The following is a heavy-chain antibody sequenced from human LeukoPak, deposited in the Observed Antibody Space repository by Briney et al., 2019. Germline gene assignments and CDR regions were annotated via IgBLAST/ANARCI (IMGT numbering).Heavy chain of an antibody. J-gene: IGHJ4*02. D-gene: IGHD1-26*01. CDR1: GFVFDSHD. V-gene: IGHV3-30*02. Sequence: PGGSLRLSCGASGFVFDSHDMHWVRQAPGKGLQWVAYIRTDGYHTYYADSVKGRFTITRDNSKNTLYPQMNSLRLEDMGVYYCAKPSGSGVDYWGRGTRVTVSS. CDR2: IRTDGYHT. CDR3: AKPSGSGVDY.